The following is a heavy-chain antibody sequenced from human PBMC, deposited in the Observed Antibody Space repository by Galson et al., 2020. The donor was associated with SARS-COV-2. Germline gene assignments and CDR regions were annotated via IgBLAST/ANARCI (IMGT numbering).Heavy chain of an antibody. V-gene: IGHV3-33*01. CDR3: ARDCSSTSCLADDAVDI. CDR2: IWYDGSNK. Sequence: GGSQRLSCAASGFTFSRYAMHWVRQAPGKGLEWVAVIWYDGSNKYYADSVKGRFTISRDNSKNTLYLQMNSLRAEDTAVYYCARDCSSTSCLADDAVDIWGQGTMVTGSS. D-gene: IGHD2-2*01. CDR1: GFTFSRYA. J-gene: IGHJ3*02.